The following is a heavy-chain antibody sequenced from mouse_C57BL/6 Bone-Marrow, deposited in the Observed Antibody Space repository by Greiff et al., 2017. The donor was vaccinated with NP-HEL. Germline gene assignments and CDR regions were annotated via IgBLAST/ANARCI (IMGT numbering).Heavy chain of an antibody. CDR3: ARYWDYFGY. CDR1: GFTFTVYY. CDR2: IRNKANGYTT. J-gene: IGHJ2*01. Sequence: EVLLVESEGGLVQPGGSLSLSCAASGFTFTVYYIIWLRPPLGKSLVLLVFIRNKANGYTTEYSASVKGRFTISRDNSQSILYLQMNALRAEDSATYYCARYWDYFGYWGQGTTLTVCS. D-gene: IGHD4-1*01. V-gene: IGHV7-3*01.